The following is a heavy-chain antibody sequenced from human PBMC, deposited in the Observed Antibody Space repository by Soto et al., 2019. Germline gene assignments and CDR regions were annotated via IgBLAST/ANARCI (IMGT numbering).Heavy chain of an antibody. CDR2: IIPIFGTA. J-gene: IGHJ6*02. CDR1: GGTFSSYA. D-gene: IGHD3-16*01. V-gene: IGHV1-69*06. CDR3: ARVERLGQPTYYYYGMDG. Sequence: AAVKVSCKASGGTFSSYAISWVRQAPGQGLEWMGGIIPIFGTANYAQKFQGRVTITADKSTSTAYMELSSLRSEDTAVYYCARVERLGQPTYYYYGMDGWGQGTTVTVSS.